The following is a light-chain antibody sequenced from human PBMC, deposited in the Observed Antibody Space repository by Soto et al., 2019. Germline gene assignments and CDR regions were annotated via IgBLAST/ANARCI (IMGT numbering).Light chain of an antibody. V-gene: IGLV2-14*01. J-gene: IGLJ3*02. CDR1: RSDVGGYNY. CDR2: EVS. CDR3: SSFTSSSTGV. Sequence: QSALTQPASVSGSPGQSITISCTGTRSDVGGYNYVSWYQQHPGKAPKLMIYEVSNRPSGISHRFSGSKSGDTASLTISGLQAEDEADYYCSSFTSSSTGVFGGGTKLTVL.